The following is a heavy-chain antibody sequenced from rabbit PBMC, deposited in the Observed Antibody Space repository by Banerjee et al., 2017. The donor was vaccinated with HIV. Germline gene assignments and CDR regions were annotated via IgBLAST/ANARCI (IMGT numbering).Heavy chain of an antibody. J-gene: IGHJ4*01. D-gene: IGHD2-1*01. V-gene: IGHV1S47*01. Sequence: QEQLKETGGGLVKPDESLTLTCTGSGFSLSSYWISWVRQAPGKGLEWIACIYTTDGSTYYANWVNGRFTISRSTSLNTVTLQMTSLTAADTATYFCARVITIPYYFDLWGQGTLVTVS. CDR3: ARVITIPYYFDL. CDR2: IYTTDGST. CDR1: GFSLSSYW.